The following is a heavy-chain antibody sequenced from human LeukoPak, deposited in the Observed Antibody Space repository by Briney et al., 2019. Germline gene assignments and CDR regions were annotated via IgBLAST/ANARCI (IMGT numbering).Heavy chain of an antibody. CDR3: ARIAYYYDSSGYYFNWFDP. V-gene: IGHV4-59*01. CDR1: GGSFSGYY. CDR2: IYYSGST. J-gene: IGHJ5*02. D-gene: IGHD3-22*01. Sequence: KPSETLSLTCAVYGGSFSGYYWSWIRQPAGKGLEWIGYIYYSGSTNYNPSLKSRVTISVDTSKNQFSLKLSSVTAADTAVYYCARIAYYYDSSGYYFNWFDPWGQGTLVTVSS.